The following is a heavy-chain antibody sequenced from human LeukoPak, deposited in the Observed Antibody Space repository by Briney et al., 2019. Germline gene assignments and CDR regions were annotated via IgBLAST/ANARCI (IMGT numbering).Heavy chain of an antibody. CDR2: IRYDGGFK. Sequence: HTGGSLRLSCTASGFTFSTYGMHWVRQAPGKGLEWVAFIRYDGGFKNYADSVKGRFTISRDNSKSTLYLQMNSLRAEDTAVYYCANPYDSSGYYYHWGQGTLVTVSS. D-gene: IGHD3-22*01. J-gene: IGHJ5*02. CDR3: ANPYDSSGYYYH. CDR1: GFTFSTYG. V-gene: IGHV3-30*02.